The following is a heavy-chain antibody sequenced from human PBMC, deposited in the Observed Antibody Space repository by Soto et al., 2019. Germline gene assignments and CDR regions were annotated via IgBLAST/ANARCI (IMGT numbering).Heavy chain of an antibody. J-gene: IGHJ6*03. CDR1: GFPFSSYA. D-gene: IGHD3-10*01. CDR2: ISYDGSNK. CDR3: ARVGPITMVRGVIRHYYMDV. V-gene: IGHV3-30-3*01. Sequence: GGSLRLSCAASGFPFSSYAMHWVRQAPGKGLEWVAVISYDGSNKYYADSVKGRFTISRDNAKNSLYLQMNSLRAEDTAVYYCARVGPITMVRGVIRHYYMDVWGKGTTVTVSS.